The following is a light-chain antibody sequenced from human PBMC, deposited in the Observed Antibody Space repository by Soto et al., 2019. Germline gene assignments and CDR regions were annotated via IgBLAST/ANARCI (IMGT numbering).Light chain of an antibody. CDR1: SSDVGGSNF. V-gene: IGLV2-14*03. Sequence: QSALTQPASVSASPGQSITISCTGTSSDVGGSNFVSWYQQHPGKPPKLIIYDVATRPSGVSNRFSGSKSGSTASLIISRLETVDEADYYCVSFTSSTTYVFGSGTKLTVL. J-gene: IGLJ1*01. CDR3: VSFTSSTTYV. CDR2: DVA.